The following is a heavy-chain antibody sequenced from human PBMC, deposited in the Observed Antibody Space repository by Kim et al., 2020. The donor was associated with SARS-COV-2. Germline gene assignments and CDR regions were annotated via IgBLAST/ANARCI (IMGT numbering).Heavy chain of an antibody. V-gene: IGHV4-39*07. CDR3: AREGVSSVVRVDY. D-gene: IGHD2-15*01. J-gene: IGHJ4*02. Sequence: YNPSLKSRVTISVDTSKNQFSLKLSSVTAADTAVYYCAREGVSSVVRVDYWGQGTLVTVSS.